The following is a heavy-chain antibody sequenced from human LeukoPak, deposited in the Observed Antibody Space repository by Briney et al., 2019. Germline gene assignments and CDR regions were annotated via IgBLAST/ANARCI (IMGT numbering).Heavy chain of an antibody. CDR2: INSDGSST. Sequence: PGGSLRLSCAASGFTFSSYWMHWVRQAPGKGLVYVSRINSDGSSTTYADSVKGRFTISRDNAKNTLYLQMNSLRAEDTAVYYCASETYYYGSGSYYKGQLWGQGTLVTVSS. D-gene: IGHD3-10*01. CDR3: ASETYYYGSGSYYKGQL. CDR1: GFTFSSYW. V-gene: IGHV3-74*01. J-gene: IGHJ4*02.